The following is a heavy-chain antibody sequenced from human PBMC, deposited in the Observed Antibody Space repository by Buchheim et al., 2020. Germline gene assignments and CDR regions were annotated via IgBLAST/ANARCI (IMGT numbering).Heavy chain of an antibody. CDR1: GYRFTTYW. CDR2: FEPSDSYS. Sequence: EVQLVQSGAEVKKPGESLRISCKASGYRFTTYWISWVRQMPGKGLEWMGRFEPSDSYSNYSPSFQGHVTMSPETYITTAYPQWSSLKASDTAMYYCARHGRRNGSSWPDWYFDLWGHGTL. CDR3: ARHGRRNGSSWPDWYFDL. J-gene: IGHJ2*01. V-gene: IGHV5-10-1*01. D-gene: IGHD6-13*01.